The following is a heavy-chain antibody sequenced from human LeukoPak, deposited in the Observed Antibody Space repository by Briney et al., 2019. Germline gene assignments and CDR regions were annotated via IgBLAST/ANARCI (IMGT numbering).Heavy chain of an antibody. J-gene: IGHJ4*02. CDR3: ARDPRGYSYGYSPGYFDY. CDR2: VYYSGST. D-gene: IGHD5-18*01. Sequence: SETLSLTCTVSGGSISSYYWSWIRQPPGKGLEWIGDVYYSGSTNYNPSLKSRVSISVDTSKNQFSLKLSSVTAADTAVYYCARDPRGYSYGYSPGYFDYWGQGTLVTVSS. V-gene: IGHV4-59*01. CDR1: GGSISSYY.